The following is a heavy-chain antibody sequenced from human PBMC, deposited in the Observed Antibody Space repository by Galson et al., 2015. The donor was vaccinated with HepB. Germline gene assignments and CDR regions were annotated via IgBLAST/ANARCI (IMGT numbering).Heavy chain of an antibody. D-gene: IGHD1-14*01. CDR3: ARLGQTGYYFDY. V-gene: IGHV2-70*11. CDR2: IDWDDDK. Sequence: PALVKPTQTLTLTCNFSGFSLSTSGMCVSWIRQPPGKALEWLARIDWDDDKYYSTSLKTRLTISKDTSKNQVVLTLTNMVPVDTATYFCARLGQTGYYFDYWGQGTLVTVSS. CDR1: GFSLSTSGMC. J-gene: IGHJ4*02.